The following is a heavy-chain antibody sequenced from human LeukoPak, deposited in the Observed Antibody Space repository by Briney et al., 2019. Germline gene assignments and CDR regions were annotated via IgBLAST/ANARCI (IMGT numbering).Heavy chain of an antibody. V-gene: IGHV4-39*01. CDR1: GSSISRSFYY. Sequence: ASETLSLTCTVSGSSISRSFYYWGWIRQSPGKGLEWIGSIYYSDSGTMYYNPSLKSRVTMSADTSKNQFSLRVSSVTAADTAVYYCARRPPALGAFDIWGQGTMVSVSS. CDR2: IYYSDSGTM. CDR3: ARRPPALGAFDI. J-gene: IGHJ3*02.